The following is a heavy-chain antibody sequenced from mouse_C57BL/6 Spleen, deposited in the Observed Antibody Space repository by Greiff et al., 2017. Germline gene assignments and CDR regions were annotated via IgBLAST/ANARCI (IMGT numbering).Heavy chain of an antibody. CDR1: GYSFTGYY. V-gene: IGHV1-42*01. J-gene: IGHJ3*01. D-gene: IGHD3-2*02. CDR3: ARKGSSGYVPFAY. CDR2: INPSTGGT. Sequence: EVQLQQSGPELVKPGASVKISCKASGYSFTGYYMNWVKQSPEKSLEWIGEINPSTGGTTYNQKFKAKATLTVDKSSSTAYMQLKSLRSEDSAVYYCARKGSSGYVPFAYWGQGTLVTVSA.